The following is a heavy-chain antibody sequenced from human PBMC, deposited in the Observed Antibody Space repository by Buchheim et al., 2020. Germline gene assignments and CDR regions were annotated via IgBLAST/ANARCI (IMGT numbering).Heavy chain of an antibody. CDR1: GFTFSSSS. Sequence: EVQLVESGGGLVQPGGSLRLSCAASGFTFSSSSMNWVRQAPGKGLEGVSYISSSSSTIYFADSVKGRFTISRDNAKNSLYLQMNSLRDEDTAVYYCTRPSVITLGGVIDDWGQGTL. D-gene: IGHD3-16*01. J-gene: IGHJ4*02. CDR3: TRPSVITLGGVIDD. V-gene: IGHV3-48*02. CDR2: ISSSSSTI.